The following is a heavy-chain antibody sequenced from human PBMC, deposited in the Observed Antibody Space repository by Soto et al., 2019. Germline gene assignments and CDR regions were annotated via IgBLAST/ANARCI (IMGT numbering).Heavy chain of an antibody. D-gene: IGHD6-13*01. CDR3: AREGVAAAGRY. Sequence: SETLSLTCTVSGGSISSSSYYWGWIRQPPGKGLEWIGSIYYSGSTYYNPSLKSRVTISVDTSKNQFSLKLSSVTAADTAVYYCAREGVAAAGRYWGQGTLVTVSS. CDR1: GGSISSSSYY. CDR2: IYYSGST. V-gene: IGHV4-39*02. J-gene: IGHJ4*02.